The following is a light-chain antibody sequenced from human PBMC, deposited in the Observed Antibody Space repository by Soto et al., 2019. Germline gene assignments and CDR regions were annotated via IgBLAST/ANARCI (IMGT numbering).Light chain of an antibody. CDR2: AAS. CDR3: QQHEHWPPWT. J-gene: IGKJ1*01. V-gene: IGKV3-15*01. Sequence: EVVMTQSPATLSVSPGERATLSCRASQNLSGSFAWYQQKPGQAPRLLIYAASTRAPGVPARFSGSGSGTEFTLTTSSLQSEDFAVAYCQQHEHWPPWTFGQGTKVEIK. CDR1: QNLSGS.